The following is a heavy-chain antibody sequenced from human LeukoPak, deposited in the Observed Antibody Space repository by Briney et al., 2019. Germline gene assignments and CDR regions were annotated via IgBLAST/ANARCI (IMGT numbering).Heavy chain of an antibody. V-gene: IGHV3-23*01. CDR1: GFTFSSYA. CDR3: AKGEGPLGYCDITSCYEGFDY. CDR2: IRGSGGST. J-gene: IGHJ4*02. D-gene: IGHD2-2*01. Sequence: PGGSLRLSCVASGFTFSSYAMSWVRQAPGKGLEWVSGIRGSGGSTYYADSAKGRFTISRDNPKNTMCLQINSRRREDTAVYYCAKGEGPLGYCDITSCYEGFDYWGQGTLVTVSS.